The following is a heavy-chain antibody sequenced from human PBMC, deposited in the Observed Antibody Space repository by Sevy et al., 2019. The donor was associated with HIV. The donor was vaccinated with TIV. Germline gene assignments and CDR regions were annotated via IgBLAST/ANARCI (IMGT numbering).Heavy chain of an antibody. V-gene: IGHV3-23*01. D-gene: IGHD3-22*01. Sequence: GGSLRLSCAASGFTFSSYAMSWVRQAPGKGLEWVSAIRGSGGSTDYADSVKGRFTISRDNSKNTLYLQMNSLRGEDTAVYYCAKGVSSGYYSGFDPWGQGTLVTVSS. J-gene: IGHJ5*02. CDR1: GFTFSSYA. CDR3: AKGVSSGYYSGFDP. CDR2: IRGSGGST.